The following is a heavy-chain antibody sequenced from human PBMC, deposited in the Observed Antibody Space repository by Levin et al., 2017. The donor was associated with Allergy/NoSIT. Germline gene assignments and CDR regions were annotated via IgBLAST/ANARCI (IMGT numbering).Heavy chain of an antibody. CDR2: ISSSGSTI. D-gene: IGHD3-22*01. J-gene: IGHJ6*02. CDR1: GFTFSSYE. V-gene: IGHV3-48*03. Sequence: GGSLRLSCAASGFTFSSYEMNWVRQAPGKGLEWVSYISSSGSTIYYADSVKGRFTISRDNAKNSLYLQMNSLRAEDTAVYYCAAGYYDSSGYYYYYYGMDGWGQGTTVTVSS. CDR3: AAGYYDSSGYYYYYYGMDG.